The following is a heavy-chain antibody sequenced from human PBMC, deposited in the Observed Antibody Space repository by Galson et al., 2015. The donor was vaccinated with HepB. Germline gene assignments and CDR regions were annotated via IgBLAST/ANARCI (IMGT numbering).Heavy chain of an antibody. Sequence: SLRLSCAASGFTFSSYAMHWVRQAPGKGLEWVAVISYDGSNKYYADSVKGRFTISRDNSKNTLYLQMNSLRAEDTAVYYCARGYDYVWGSYRQTSSFDYWGQGTLVTVSS. CDR3: ARGYDYVWGSYRQTSSFDY. J-gene: IGHJ4*02. V-gene: IGHV3-30*04. D-gene: IGHD3-16*02. CDR1: GFTFSSYA. CDR2: ISYDGSNK.